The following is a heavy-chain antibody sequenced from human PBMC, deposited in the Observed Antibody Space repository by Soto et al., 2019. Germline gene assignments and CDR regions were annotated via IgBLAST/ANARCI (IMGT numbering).Heavy chain of an antibody. CDR2: ISGSGRNT. Sequence: GGSLRLSCAASGFTFGNYAMSWVRQAPGKGLEWVSAISGSGRNTYYADSVKGGFTISRDNSENTLSLQMNSLRAEDTALYYCSRYCVSASCQTYSYYGMDVWGQGTTVTVSS. CDR1: GFTFGNYA. J-gene: IGHJ6*02. V-gene: IGHV3-23*01. D-gene: IGHD2-2*01. CDR3: SRYCVSASCQTYSYYGMDV.